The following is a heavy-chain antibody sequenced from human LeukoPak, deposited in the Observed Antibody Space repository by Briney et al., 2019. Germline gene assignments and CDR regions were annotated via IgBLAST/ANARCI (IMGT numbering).Heavy chain of an antibody. V-gene: IGHV3-23*01. Sequence: PGGSLRLSCAASGFTFSSYGMSWVRQAPGKGLEWVSAISGSGGSTYYADSVKGRFTISRDNSKNTLYLQMNSLRAEDTAVYYCAKDLPLWRSSSWYWFVDYFDYWGQGTLVTVSS. CDR1: GFTFSSYG. D-gene: IGHD6-13*01. CDR3: AKDLPLWRSSSWYWFVDYFDY. CDR2: ISGSGGST. J-gene: IGHJ4*02.